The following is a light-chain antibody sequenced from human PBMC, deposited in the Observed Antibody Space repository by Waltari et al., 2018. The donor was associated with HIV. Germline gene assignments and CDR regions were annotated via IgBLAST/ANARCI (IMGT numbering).Light chain of an antibody. V-gene: IGLV1-40*01. J-gene: IGLJ2*01. CDR3: QSYDRSLSGYVV. CDR1: SSNIGAGFD. Sequence: QSLLTQPPSVSGAPGQRVTLSCPGSSSNIGAGFDVHWYQQLPGTVPKLLIYGNSNRPSGVPHRFSGSKSGTSASLAITGLQAEDEADYYCQSYDRSLSGYVVFGGGTKLTVL. CDR2: GNS.